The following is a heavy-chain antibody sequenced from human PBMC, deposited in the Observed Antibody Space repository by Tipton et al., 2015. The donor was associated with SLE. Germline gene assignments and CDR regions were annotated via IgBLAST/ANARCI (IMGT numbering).Heavy chain of an antibody. J-gene: IGHJ4*02. CDR3: ARHRVATMYYFDY. CDR1: YW. D-gene: IGHD5-12*01. V-gene: IGHV5-51*01. CDR2: IYVGDSDT. Sequence: YWSWIRQPPGKGLEWMGIIYVGDSDTRYSPSFQGQVTISVDSSINTAYLQWSSLKASDTAIYYCARHRVATMYYFDYWGQGTLVTVSS.